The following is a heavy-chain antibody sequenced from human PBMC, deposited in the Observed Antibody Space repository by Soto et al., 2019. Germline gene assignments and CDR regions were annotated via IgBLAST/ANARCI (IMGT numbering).Heavy chain of an antibody. CDR1: GFTFGSYA. J-gene: IGHJ4*02. D-gene: IGHD3-22*01. CDR2: AGPSGSGT. V-gene: IGHV3-23*01. CDR3: ARTYYYDSTGYYRTFDY. Sequence: PGGSLRLSCAASGFTFGSYAMSWVRLAPGKGLEWVSVAGPSGSGTFYADSVGGRFTISRDNVENTLYLQMNSLRVADTALYFCARTYYYDSTGYYRTFDYWGQGTLVTVSS.